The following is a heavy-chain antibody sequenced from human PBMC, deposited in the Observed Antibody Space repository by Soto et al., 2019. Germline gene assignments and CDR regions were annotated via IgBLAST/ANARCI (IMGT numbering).Heavy chain of an antibody. CDR3: ARGIAVAGTGVRFDP. J-gene: IGHJ5*02. CDR2: INPNSGGT. Sequence: ASVKVSCKASGYTFTGYYMHWVRQAPGQGLEWMGWINPNSGGTNYAQKFQGWVTMTRDTSISTAYMELSRLRSDDTAVYYCARGIAVAGTGVRFDPWGQGTLVTVSS. D-gene: IGHD6-19*01. V-gene: IGHV1-2*04. CDR1: GYTFTGYY.